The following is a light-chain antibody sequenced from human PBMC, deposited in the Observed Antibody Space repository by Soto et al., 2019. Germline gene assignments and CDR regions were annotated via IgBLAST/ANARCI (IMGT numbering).Light chain of an antibody. Sequence: DIVMTQSPDSLAVSLGDRATINCKSSQSVFASHNNKNFLAWYQQRPGQPPKLRIYWASTREVGVPDRFSGSGAGTDFTLTLSGLQAEDVAVYYCHQYHSAPPAFGQGTKVEIK. J-gene: IGKJ1*01. V-gene: IGKV4-1*01. CDR3: HQYHSAPPA. CDR2: WAS. CDR1: QSVFASHNNKNF.